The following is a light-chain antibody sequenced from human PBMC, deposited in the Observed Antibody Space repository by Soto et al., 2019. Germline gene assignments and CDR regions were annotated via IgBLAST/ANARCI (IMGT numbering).Light chain of an antibody. CDR3: QQRANWPPTT. J-gene: IGKJ4*01. CDR2: HAS. CDR1: QTVNSSY. V-gene: IGKV3D-20*02. Sequence: ELVLTQSPGTLSLSPGERATLSCRASQTVNSSYLAWYHRKPGQAPRLLIYHASSRATGVPDRFSGSGSWADFTLTISRLEPEDCAVYYCQQRANWPPTTFGGGTKVEI.